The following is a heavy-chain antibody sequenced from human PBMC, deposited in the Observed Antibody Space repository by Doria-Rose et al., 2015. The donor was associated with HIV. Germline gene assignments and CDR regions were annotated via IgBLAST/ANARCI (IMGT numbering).Heavy chain of an antibody. Sequence: ESGPVLVKPTETLTLTCTVSGVSLSSPGMGVSWIRQPPGKALEWLANIFSDDGRSYKTCLKSRLTITRGTSKSQVVLTMTDMDPVDTATYYCARIKSSRWYHKYYFDFWGRGTLVIVSA. CDR1: GVSLSSPGMG. V-gene: IGHV2-26*01. CDR3: ARIKSSRWYHKYYFDF. CDR2: IFSDDGR. J-gene: IGHJ4*02. D-gene: IGHD6-13*01.